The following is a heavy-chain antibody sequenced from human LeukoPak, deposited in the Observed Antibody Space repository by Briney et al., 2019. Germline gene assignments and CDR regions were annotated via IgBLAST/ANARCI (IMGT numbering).Heavy chain of an antibody. CDR3: AKGPSGR. Sequence: GGSLRLSCAASGFTFSNYAMSWVRQAPGKGLEWVSAITGSGAVTYYADSVKGRFTISRENSKNTLYLQLNSLRAEDTAVYYCAKGPSGRWGQGTLVTVSS. CDR2: ITGSGAVT. J-gene: IGHJ4*02. CDR1: GFTFSNYA. V-gene: IGHV3-23*01. D-gene: IGHD6-6*01.